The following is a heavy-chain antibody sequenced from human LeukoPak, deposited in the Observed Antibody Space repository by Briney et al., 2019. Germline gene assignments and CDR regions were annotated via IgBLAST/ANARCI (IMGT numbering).Heavy chain of an antibody. D-gene: IGHD1-26*01. V-gene: IGHV3-48*03. J-gene: IGHJ3*02. CDR3: ARASGSYFTNAFDI. CDR2: ISGSGSTI. CDR1: GFTFSSYE. Sequence: PGGSLRLSCAASGFTFSSYEMNWVRQAPGKGLEWVSYISGSGSTIYYADSLKGRFTISRDNAKNTLYLQMNSLRAEDTAVYYCARASGSYFTNAFDIWGQGTMVTVSS.